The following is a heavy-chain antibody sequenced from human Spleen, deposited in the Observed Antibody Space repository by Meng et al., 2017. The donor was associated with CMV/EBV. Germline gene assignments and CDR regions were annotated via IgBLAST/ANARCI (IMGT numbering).Heavy chain of an antibody. D-gene: IGHD3-10*01. J-gene: IGHJ4*02. CDR3: AREKLSTHDY. CDR2: ISSSSSYI. CDR1: GFTFSNYA. Sequence: GESLKISCAASGFTFSNYAMHWVRQAPGKGLEWVSSISSSSSYIYYADSVKGRFTISRDNAKNSLYLQMNSLRAEDTAVYYCAREKLSTHDYWGQGTLVTVSS. V-gene: IGHV3-21*01.